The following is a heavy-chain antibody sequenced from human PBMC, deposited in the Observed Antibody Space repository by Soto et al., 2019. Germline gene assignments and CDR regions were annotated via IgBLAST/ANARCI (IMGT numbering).Heavy chain of an antibody. CDR3: AGLFPHSESALDY. V-gene: IGHV4-39*01. CDR2: IYYSGST. D-gene: IGHD1-26*01. Sequence: QLQLQESGPRLVKPSETLSLTCTVSGGSISSSSYYWGWIRQPPGKGLEWIGSIYYSGSTYYHPSLRSRVPLSIDTSKNQYSLKLSPVTAADTAVYYCAGLFPHSESALDYWGQGALVPAS. CDR1: GGSISSSSYY. J-gene: IGHJ4*02.